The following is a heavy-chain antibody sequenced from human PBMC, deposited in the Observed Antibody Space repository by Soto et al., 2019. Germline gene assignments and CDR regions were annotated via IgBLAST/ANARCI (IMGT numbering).Heavy chain of an antibody. CDR1: EFTFSNAW. D-gene: IGHD6-13*01. J-gene: IGHJ6*02. Sequence: PGGSLTLSCAVSEFTFSNAWMSWVRQAPGKGLEWVGRIKSKTDGGTTDYAAPVKGRFTISRDDSKNTLYLQMNSLKTEDTAAYYCTTQIPEGSSWYYYYYYYGMDVWGQGTTVTVSS. CDR2: IKSKTDGGTT. CDR3: TTQIPEGSSWYYYYYYYGMDV. V-gene: IGHV3-15*01.